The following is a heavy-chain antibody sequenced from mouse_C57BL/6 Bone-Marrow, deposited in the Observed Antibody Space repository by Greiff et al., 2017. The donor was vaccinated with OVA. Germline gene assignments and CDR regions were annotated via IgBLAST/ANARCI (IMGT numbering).Heavy chain of an antibody. V-gene: IGHV1-76*01. CDR1: GYTFTDYY. Sequence: QVQLQQSGAELVRPGASVKLSCKASGYTFTDYYINWVKQRPGQGLEWIARIYPGSGNTYYNEKFKGKATLTAEKSSSTAYMQLSSLTSEDSAVYFCARGGYGSSYAWFAYWGQGTLVTVSA. CDR3: ARGGYGSSYAWFAY. D-gene: IGHD1-1*01. J-gene: IGHJ3*01. CDR2: IYPGSGNT.